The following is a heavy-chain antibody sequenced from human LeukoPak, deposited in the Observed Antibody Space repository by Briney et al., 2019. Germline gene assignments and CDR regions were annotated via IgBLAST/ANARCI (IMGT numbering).Heavy chain of an antibody. CDR3: AKDSPYSNYFDY. V-gene: IGHV3-30*02. Sequence: GGSLRLSCAASGFTFSSYGMHWVRQAPGKGLEWVAFIRYDGSNKYYADSVKGRFTISRGNSKNTLYLQMNSLRAEDTAVYYCAKDSPYSNYFDYWGQGTLVTVSS. D-gene: IGHD2-15*01. CDR1: GFTFSSYG. J-gene: IGHJ4*02. CDR2: IRYDGSNK.